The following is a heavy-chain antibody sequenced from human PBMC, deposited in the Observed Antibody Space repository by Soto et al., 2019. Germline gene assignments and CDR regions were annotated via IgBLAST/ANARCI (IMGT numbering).Heavy chain of an antibody. J-gene: IGHJ4*02. D-gene: IGHD3-10*01. CDR2: IYYSGRT. CDR1: GGSISSGCYF. V-gene: IGHV4-31*03. CDR3: ARFATEENPKVGSWYYFGA. Sequence: TVSRTGHVSGGSISSGCYFWGWIRQHPGKGLEWIGHIYYSGRTYSNPSLKSRLVIAVDTSQNQISLMLTSVTAADTAVYYCARFATEENPKVGSWYYFGAWGQGILVIVYS.